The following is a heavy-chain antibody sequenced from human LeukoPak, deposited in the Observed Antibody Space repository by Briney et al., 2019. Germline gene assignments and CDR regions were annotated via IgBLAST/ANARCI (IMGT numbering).Heavy chain of an antibody. CDR2: IYTSGST. J-gene: IGHJ5*02. V-gene: IGHV4-61*02. Sequence: SETLSLTRTVSGGSISSGSYYWSWIRQPAGKGLEWIGRIYTSGSTNYNPSLKSRVTISVHTSKNQFSLKLSSVTAADTAVYYCARLTGYSSESWFDPWGQGTLVTVSS. D-gene: IGHD3-9*01. CDR3: ARLTGYSSESWFDP. CDR1: GGSISSGSYY.